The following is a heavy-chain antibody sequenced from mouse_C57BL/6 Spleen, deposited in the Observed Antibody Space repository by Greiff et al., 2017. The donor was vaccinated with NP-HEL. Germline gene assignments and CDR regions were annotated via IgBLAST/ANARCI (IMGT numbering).Heavy chain of an antibody. D-gene: IGHD1-1*01. CDR3: ARQVPNYYGSSLDY. J-gene: IGHJ2*01. Sequence: EVQLVESGGGLVQPGGSLKLSCAASGFTFSDYYMYWVRQTPEKRLEWVAYISNGGGSTYYPDTVKGRFTISRDNAKNTLYLQMSRLKSEDTAVYYCARQVPNYYGSSLDYWGQGTTLTVSS. V-gene: IGHV5-12*01. CDR1: GFTFSDYY. CDR2: ISNGGGST.